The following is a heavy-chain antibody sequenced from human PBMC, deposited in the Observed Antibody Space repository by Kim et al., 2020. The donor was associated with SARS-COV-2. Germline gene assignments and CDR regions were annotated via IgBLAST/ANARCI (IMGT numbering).Heavy chain of an antibody. D-gene: IGHD6-13*01. CDR3: AREGVGSCFDY. CDR2: IYSGGST. Sequence: GGSLRLSCAASGFTVSSNYMSWVRQAPGKGLEWVSVIYSGGSTYYADSVKGRFTISRDNSKNTLYLQMNSLRAEDTAVYYCAREGVGSCFDYWGQGTLVTVSS. J-gene: IGHJ4*02. V-gene: IGHV3-53*01. CDR1: GFTVSSNY.